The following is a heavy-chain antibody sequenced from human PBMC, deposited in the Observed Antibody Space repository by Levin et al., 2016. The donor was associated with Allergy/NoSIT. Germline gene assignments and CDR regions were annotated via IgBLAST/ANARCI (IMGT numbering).Heavy chain of an antibody. J-gene: IGHJ6*02. CDR2: IIPILGIA. CDR3: ARACYDFWSTGGMDV. Sequence: SVKVSCKASGGTFSSYAISWVRQAPGQGLEWMGGIIPILGIANYAQKFQGRVTITADESTSTAYMELSSLRSDDTAVYYCARACYDFWSTGGMDVWGQGTTVTVSS. D-gene: IGHD3-3*01. CDR1: GGTFSSYA. V-gene: IGHV1-69*10.